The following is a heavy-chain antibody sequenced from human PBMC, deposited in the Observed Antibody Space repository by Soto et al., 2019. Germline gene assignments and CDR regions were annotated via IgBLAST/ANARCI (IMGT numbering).Heavy chain of an antibody. CDR3: ARGAVAGRAHFDY. Sequence: ASVEGLCKASGYTFTSYYMHWVRQAPGQGLEWMGIINPSGGSTSYAQKFQGRVTMTRDASTSTVYMELSSLRSEDTAVYYCARGAVAGRAHFDYWGQGTLVTVSS. CDR1: GYTFTSYY. CDR2: INPSGGST. J-gene: IGHJ4*02. D-gene: IGHD6-19*01. V-gene: IGHV1-46*01.